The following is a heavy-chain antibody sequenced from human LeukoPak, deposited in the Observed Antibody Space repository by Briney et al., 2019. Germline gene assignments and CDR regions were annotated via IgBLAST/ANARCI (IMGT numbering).Heavy chain of an antibody. CDR3: ARDPRGYCTSAACYGDAFDI. CDR1: GLTLSSYS. V-gene: IGHV3-21*01. Sequence: GGSLRLSCAASGLTLSSYSMNWVRQAPGKGLEWVSSIGSGSTYTYYGDSVKGRFSMSGDNAKNSVYLQMYSLRAEDTAVYYCARDPRGYCTSAACYGDAFDIWGQGTMVTVSS. CDR2: IGSGSTYT. D-gene: IGHD2-2*01. J-gene: IGHJ3*02.